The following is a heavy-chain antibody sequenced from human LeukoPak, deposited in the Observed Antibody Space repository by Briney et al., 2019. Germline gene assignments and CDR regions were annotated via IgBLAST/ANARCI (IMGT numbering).Heavy chain of an antibody. Sequence: SETLSLTCTVSGGSISSYYWSWIRQPPGKGLEWIGSIYYSGSTYYNPSLKSRVTISVDTSKNQFSLKLSSVTAADTAVYYCARLYGGSYYWGQGTLVTVSS. CDR1: GGSISSYY. V-gene: IGHV4-59*05. CDR3: ARLYGGSYY. J-gene: IGHJ4*02. CDR2: IYYSGST. D-gene: IGHD4-23*01.